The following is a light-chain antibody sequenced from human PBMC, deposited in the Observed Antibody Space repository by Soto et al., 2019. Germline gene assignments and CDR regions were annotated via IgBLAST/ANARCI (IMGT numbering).Light chain of an antibody. CDR3: QHYNSYSEA. V-gene: IGKV1-5*03. CDR1: QTISSW. CDR2: KAS. Sequence: DIQMTQSPSTVSGSEGDRVTITCRASQTISSWLAWYQQKPGKAPKLLIYKASTLKSGVRSRFSGSGSGTEFTLTISSLQPDDFATYYCQHYNSYSEAFGQGTKVDIK. J-gene: IGKJ1*01.